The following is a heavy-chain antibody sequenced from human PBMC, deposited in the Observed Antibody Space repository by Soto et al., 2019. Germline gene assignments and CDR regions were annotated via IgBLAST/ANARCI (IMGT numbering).Heavy chain of an antibody. V-gene: IGHV3-33*01. Sequence: QVQLVESGGGVVQPGRSLRLSCAASGFTFSSYGMHWVRQAPGKGLEWVAVIWYDGSNKYYADSVKGRFTISRDNSKNTLYLQMNSLRAEDTAVYYCARDMYYYDSSGYYLDYWGQGTLVTVSS. CDR1: GFTFSSYG. J-gene: IGHJ4*02. D-gene: IGHD3-22*01. CDR3: ARDMYYYDSSGYYLDY. CDR2: IWYDGSNK.